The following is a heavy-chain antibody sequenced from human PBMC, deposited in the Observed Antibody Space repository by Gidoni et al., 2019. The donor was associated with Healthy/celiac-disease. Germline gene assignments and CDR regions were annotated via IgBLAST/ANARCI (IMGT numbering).Heavy chain of an antibody. J-gene: IGHJ4*02. CDR1: GYTLTSYG. V-gene: IGHV1-18*01. D-gene: IGHD3-10*01. CDR3: AIGLREASPGH. Sequence: QVQLVQSGAEVKKPGASEKVSCKASGYTLTSYGISWGRQAPGQGLEWMGWISAYNGNTTYAQKLQGRVTMTTDTSTSTAYMDLRSLRSDDTAVYYCAIGLREASPGHWGQGTLVTVSS. CDR2: ISAYNGNT.